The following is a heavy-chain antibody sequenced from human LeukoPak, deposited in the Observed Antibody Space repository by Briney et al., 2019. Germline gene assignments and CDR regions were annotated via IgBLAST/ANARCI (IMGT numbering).Heavy chain of an antibody. CDR2: IIPIFGTA. CDR3: AWSDSSSWYSHFDY. Sequence: GASVKVSCKASGYSFNSQGMNWVRQAPGQGLEWMGGIIPIFGTANYAQKFQGRVTITADRSTSTAYMELSSLRSEDTAVYYCAWSDSSSWYSHFDYWGQGTLVTVSS. D-gene: IGHD6-13*01. J-gene: IGHJ4*02. V-gene: IGHV1-69*06. CDR1: GYSFNSQG.